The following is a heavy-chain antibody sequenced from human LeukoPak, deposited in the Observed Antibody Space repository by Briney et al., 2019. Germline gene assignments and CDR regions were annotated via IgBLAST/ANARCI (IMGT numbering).Heavy chain of an antibody. D-gene: IGHD1-14*01. CDR1: GFTFSSYA. J-gene: IGHJ4*02. CDR3: AKVRYNTRGEFDY. V-gene: IGHV3-23*01. CDR2: ISGSGGST. Sequence: GGSLRLSCAASGFTFSSYAMSWVRQAPGKGLEWVSAISGSGGSTYYADSAKGRFTISRDNSKNALSLQMNSLRAEDTAVYYCAKVRYNTRGEFDYWGQGTLVTVSS.